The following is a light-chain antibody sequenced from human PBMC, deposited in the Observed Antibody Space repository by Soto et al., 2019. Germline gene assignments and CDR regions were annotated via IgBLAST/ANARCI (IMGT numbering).Light chain of an antibody. V-gene: IGLV2-14*01. Sequence: QSVLTQPASVSGSPGQSITISCTGTSSDVGGYNYVSWYQQHPGKAPKLMIYDVSNRPSGVSNRFSGSKSGNTASLTISGLQAENEADYYCSSYTSSFYVSGPGTKVTVL. CDR3: SSYTSSFYV. CDR2: DVS. CDR1: SSDVGGYNY. J-gene: IGLJ1*01.